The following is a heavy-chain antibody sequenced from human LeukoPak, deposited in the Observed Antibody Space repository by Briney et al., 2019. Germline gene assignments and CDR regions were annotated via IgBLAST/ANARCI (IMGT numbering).Heavy chain of an antibody. J-gene: IGHJ4*02. D-gene: IGHD2/OR15-2a*01. CDR1: GFTFSSYW. V-gene: IGHV3-74*01. Sequence: GGSLRLSCAASGFTFSSYWMHWVRQAPGKGLMWVSRIKHDGSGTTYADSVKGRFTISRDNAKNTLYLEMNSLRAEDTAVYYCVRDSDTSFWGWGQGTLVTVSS. CDR3: VRDSDTSFWG. CDR2: IKHDGSGT.